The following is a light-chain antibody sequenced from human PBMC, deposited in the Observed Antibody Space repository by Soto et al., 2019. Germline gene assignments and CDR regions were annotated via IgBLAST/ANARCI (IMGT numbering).Light chain of an antibody. CDR1: QGISSY. CDR3: QHYKMDSPWT. V-gene: IGKV1-5*01. Sequence: DIPMTQRPSSLSASGGGRVTITCRARQGISSYLAWYQQKPGKAPELLIYVVSGLQRGVPSRFSGSGSGTEFALTISSLQPDDFATYYCQHYKMDSPWTFGQGTKGDIK. CDR2: VVS. J-gene: IGKJ1*01.